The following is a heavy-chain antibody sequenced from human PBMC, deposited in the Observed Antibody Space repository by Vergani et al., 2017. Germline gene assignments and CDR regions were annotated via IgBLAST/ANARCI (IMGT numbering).Heavy chain of an antibody. CDR2: ISSSSSYI. CDR1: GFTFSSYS. J-gene: IGHJ3*02. D-gene: IGHD3-3*01. CDR3: ARSSWVYDFWSLRPHDAFDI. Sequence: EVQLVESGGGLVKPGGSLRLSCAASGFTFSSYSMNWVRQAPGKGLEWVSSISSSSSYIYYADSVKGRFTISRDNAKNSLYLQMNSLRAEDTAVYYCARSSWVYDFWSLRPHDAFDIWGQGTMVTVSS. V-gene: IGHV3-21*01.